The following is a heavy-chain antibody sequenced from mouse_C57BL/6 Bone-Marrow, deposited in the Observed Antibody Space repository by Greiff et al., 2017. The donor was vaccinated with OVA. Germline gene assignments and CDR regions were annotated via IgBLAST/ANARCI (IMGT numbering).Heavy chain of an antibody. CDR1: GYSFTSYY. CDR3: ASGAFAY. Sequence: VKLMESGPELVKPGASVKISCKASGYSFTSYYIHWVKQRPGQGLEWIGWIYPGSGNTKYNEKFKGKATLTADTSSSTAYMQLSSLTSEDSAVYYCASGAFAYWGQGTLVTVSA. V-gene: IGHV1-66*01. J-gene: IGHJ3*01. CDR2: IYPGSGNT.